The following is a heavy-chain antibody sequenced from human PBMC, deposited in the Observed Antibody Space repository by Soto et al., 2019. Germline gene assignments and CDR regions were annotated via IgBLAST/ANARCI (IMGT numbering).Heavy chain of an antibody. D-gene: IGHD4-17*01. CDR3: ARRYGASFDY. CDR1: GGSISSYY. J-gene: IGHJ4*02. CDR2: IYYSGST. Sequence: SETLSLTYTVSGGSISSYYWSWIRQPPGKGLEWIGYIYYSGSTNYNPSLKSRVTISVDTSKNQFSLKLSSVTAADTAVYYCARRYGASFDYWGQGTLVTVSS. V-gene: IGHV4-59*01.